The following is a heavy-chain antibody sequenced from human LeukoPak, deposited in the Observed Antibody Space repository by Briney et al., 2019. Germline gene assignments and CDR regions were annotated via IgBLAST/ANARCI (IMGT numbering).Heavy chain of an antibody. J-gene: IGHJ4*02. CDR1: GFTFSSYA. V-gene: IGHV3-23*01. CDR3: AKGAMVRGVLDY. D-gene: IGHD3-10*01. CDR2: ISNSGEST. Sequence: PGGSLRLSCAACGFTFSSYAMNWVRQAPGKGLEWVSTISNSGESTYYADSVKGRFTISRDNSKNTLFLQMNSLRAEDTAVYYCAKGAMVRGVLDYWGQGTLVTVSS.